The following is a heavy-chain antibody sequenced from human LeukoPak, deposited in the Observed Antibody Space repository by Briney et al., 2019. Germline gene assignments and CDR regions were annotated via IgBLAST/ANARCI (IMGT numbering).Heavy chain of an antibody. CDR3: ARVGYSSGGGDY. J-gene: IGHJ4*02. D-gene: IGHD6-19*01. Sequence: GGSLRLSCAASGFTFSSYSMNWVRQAPGKGLEWVSSISSSSSYIYYADSVKGRFTISRDNAKNSLYLQMNSLRAEDTAVYYCARVGYSSGGGDYWGQETLVTVSS. CDR2: ISSSSSYI. CDR1: GFTFSSYS. V-gene: IGHV3-21*01.